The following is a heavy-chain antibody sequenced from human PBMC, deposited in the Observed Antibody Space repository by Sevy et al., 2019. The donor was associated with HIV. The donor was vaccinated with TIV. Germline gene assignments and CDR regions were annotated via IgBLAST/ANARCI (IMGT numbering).Heavy chain of an antibody. J-gene: IGHJ4*02. D-gene: IGHD6-19*01. CDR2: ISGSGGST. V-gene: IGHV3-23*01. CDR3: AEDRFAVAGRGDY. Sequence: GGCLRLSCAASGFTFSSYAMSWVRQAPGKGLEWFSAISGSGGSTYYADSVKGRFTISRDNSKNTLYLQMNSLRAEDTIAYYCAEDRFAVAGRGDYWGQGTLVTVSS. CDR1: GFTFSSYA.